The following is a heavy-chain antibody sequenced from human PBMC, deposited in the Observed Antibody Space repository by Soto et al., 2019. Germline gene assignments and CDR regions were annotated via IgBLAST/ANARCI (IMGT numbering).Heavy chain of an antibody. Sequence: EVQLLESGGGLVQPGGSLRLSCAASGFTFSSYAMSWVRQAPGKGLEWVSAISGSGGSTYYADSVKGRFTIYRDNSKNTTYLQENSLRAADNTVFYCGNNTGEHYYYYYMDVWGKGTTVTVSS. D-gene: IGHD3-10*01. J-gene: IGHJ6*03. CDR1: GFTFSSYA. V-gene: IGHV3-23*01. CDR3: GNNTGEHYYYYYMDV. CDR2: ISGSGGST.